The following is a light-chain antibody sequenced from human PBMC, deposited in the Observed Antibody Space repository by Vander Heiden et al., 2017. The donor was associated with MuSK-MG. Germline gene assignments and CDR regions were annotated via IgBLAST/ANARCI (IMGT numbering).Light chain of an antibody. J-gene: IGLJ2*01. CDR2: DDT. CDR1: NIGDKS. V-gene: IGLV3-21*02. CDR3: QVWQSSSDHPAF. Sequence: SYVLTQPPSVSVAPGQTARFTCGANNIGDKSVHWYQQKPGQAPVLVVYDDTDRPSGIPARFSGSNSGNTATLTISRVEAGDAADYYCQVWQSSSDHPAFFGGGTKLTVL.